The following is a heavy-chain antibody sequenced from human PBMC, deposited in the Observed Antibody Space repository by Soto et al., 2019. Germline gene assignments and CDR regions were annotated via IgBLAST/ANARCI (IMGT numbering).Heavy chain of an antibody. Sequence: APVEDFWEAAGYALTSYAINWVAPATGKGRGVVGLMNPNSGNTGYAQKFQGRVTMPRNTSISTAYMELSSLRSEDTAVYYCARGHEQQLLTGGVYYYYYYGMDVWGQGTLVTVSS. CDR1: GYALTSYA. CDR3: ARGHEQQLLTGGVYYYYYYGMDV. J-gene: IGHJ6*02. V-gene: IGHV1-8*01. CDR2: MNPNSGNT. D-gene: IGHD6-13*01.